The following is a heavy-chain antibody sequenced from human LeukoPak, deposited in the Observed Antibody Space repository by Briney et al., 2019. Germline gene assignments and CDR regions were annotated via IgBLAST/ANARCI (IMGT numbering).Heavy chain of an antibody. V-gene: IGHV4-61*08. J-gene: IGHJ4*02. Sequence: SETLSLTCAVSGGSISSGGYYWSWIRQPPGKGLEWIGYIFYSGSTNYNPSLKSRVTISVDTSKNQFSLKLSSVTAADTAVYYCARGGSSGYDPFDYWGQGTLVTVSS. D-gene: IGHD5-12*01. CDR1: GGSISSGGYY. CDR3: ARGGSSGYDPFDY. CDR2: IFYSGST.